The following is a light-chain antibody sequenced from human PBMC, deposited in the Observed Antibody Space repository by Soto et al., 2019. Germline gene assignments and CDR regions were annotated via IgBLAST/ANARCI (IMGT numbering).Light chain of an antibody. CDR1: QSVSTN. V-gene: IGKV3-15*01. Sequence: EIVVTQSPGILSVSPGDRATLSCRASQSVSTNLAWYQQKPGQAPTLLIYASSTRATGIPARFTGSGSGTDFTLTISSLQSEDFAVYYCQEYSKWPLFTFGPGTRVYI. CDR2: ASS. J-gene: IGKJ3*01. CDR3: QEYSKWPLFT.